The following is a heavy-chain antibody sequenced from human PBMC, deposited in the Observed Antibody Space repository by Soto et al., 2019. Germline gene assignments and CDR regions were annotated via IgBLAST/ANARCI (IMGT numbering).Heavy chain of an antibody. J-gene: IGHJ5*02. CDR2: INAGNGNT. CDR3: ARTVVPAAIQFDP. D-gene: IGHD2-2*02. V-gene: IGHV1-3*01. Sequence: ASVKVSCKASGYTFNSYAMHWVRQAPGQRLEWMGWINAGNGNTKYSQKFQGRVTITRDTSASTAYMELSSLRSEDTAVYYCARTVVPAAIQFDPWGQGTLVTVSS. CDR1: GYTFNSYA.